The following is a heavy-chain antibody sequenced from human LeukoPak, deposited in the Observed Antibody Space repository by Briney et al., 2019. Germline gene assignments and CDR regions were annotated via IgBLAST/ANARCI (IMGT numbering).Heavy chain of an antibody. CDR3: AKDKGSGNFYFDY. J-gene: IGHJ4*02. CDR2: IYSGGST. V-gene: IGHV3-66*01. CDR1: GSTVSSNY. D-gene: IGHD6-19*01. Sequence: GGSLRLSCAASGSTVSSNYMSWVRQAPGKGLEWVSVIYSGGSTYYADSVKGRFTISRDNSKNTLYLQMNSLRAEDTAVYYCAKDKGSGNFYFDYWGQGTLVTVSS.